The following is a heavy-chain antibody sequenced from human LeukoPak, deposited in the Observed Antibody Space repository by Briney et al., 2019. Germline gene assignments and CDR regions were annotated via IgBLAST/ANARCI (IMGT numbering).Heavy chain of an antibody. Sequence: ASVKVSCKASGYTFTTYYITWVRQATGQGLEWMGWMNPHSGNTAYAQKYKGRVTTTRNTPISTAYMELSSLRAEDTAAYYCARVENDGYYMDVWGKGATVTVSS. CDR2: MNPHSGNT. CDR3: ARVENDGYYMDV. J-gene: IGHJ6*03. CDR1: GYTFTTYY. V-gene: IGHV1-8*01. D-gene: IGHD1-1*01.